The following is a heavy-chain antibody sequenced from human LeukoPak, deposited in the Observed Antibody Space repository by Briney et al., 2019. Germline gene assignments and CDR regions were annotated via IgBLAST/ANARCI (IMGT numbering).Heavy chain of an antibody. D-gene: IGHD4-23*01. CDR3: ARHDYAGNSGDY. CDR2: IGTSSSII. J-gene: IGHJ4*02. Sequence: PGGSLRLSCAASGFTFSSYSMNWVRQPPGKGLEWVSYIGTSSSIIYNADSVKGRFTISRDNAKNSLYLQMNSLRDEDTAVYYCARHDYAGNSGDYWGQGTLVTVSS. CDR1: GFTFSSYS. V-gene: IGHV3-48*02.